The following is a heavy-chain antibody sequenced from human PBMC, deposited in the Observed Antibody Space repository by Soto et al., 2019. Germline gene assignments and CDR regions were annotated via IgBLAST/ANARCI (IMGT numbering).Heavy chain of an antibody. Sequence: GESLKISCQTSGYTFGNYWIGWVRQKPGKGLEWLGIIFPTDSDTKYSPSFQGQVTISADKSSSTAYLQWNSLRASDTATYYGARHGAFPKRAGYFYDGMDVWGQGTPVTVSS. CDR2: IFPTDSDT. CDR1: GYTFGNYW. V-gene: IGHV5-51*01. CDR3: ARHGAFPKRAGYFYDGMDV. D-gene: IGHD6-19*01. J-gene: IGHJ6*02.